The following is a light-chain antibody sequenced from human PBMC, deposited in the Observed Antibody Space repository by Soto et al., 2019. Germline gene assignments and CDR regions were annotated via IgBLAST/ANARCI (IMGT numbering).Light chain of an antibody. CDR1: SSDIGGSEY. CDR3: YSSRSSSTTFYV. CDR2: GVS. V-gene: IGLV2-14*03. Sequence: QSALTQPASVSGSPGQSITISCAGTSSDIGGSEYVAWYQQHPGKAPKLMIYGVSNRPSGVSNRFSSSKSGNTASLTISGLQAEDEADYFCYSSRSSSTTFYVLGTGTKVTVL. J-gene: IGLJ1*01.